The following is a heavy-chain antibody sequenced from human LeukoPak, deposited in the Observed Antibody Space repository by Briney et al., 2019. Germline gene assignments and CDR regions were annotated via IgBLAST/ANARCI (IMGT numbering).Heavy chain of an antibody. V-gene: IGHV4-34*01. CDR1: GGSFSGYY. J-gene: IGHJ4*02. CDR3: AGQHDSNGYYFY. D-gene: IGHD3-22*01. Sequence: ETLSLTCAVYGGSFSGYYWSWIRQPPGKGLEWIGSIYHSGSTYYNPSLKSRVTISVDTSKNRFSLKLSSVTAADTAVYYCAGQHDSNGYYFYWGQGTLVTVSS. CDR2: IYHSGST.